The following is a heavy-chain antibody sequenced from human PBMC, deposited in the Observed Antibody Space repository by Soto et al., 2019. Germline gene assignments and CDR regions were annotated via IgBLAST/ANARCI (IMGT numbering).Heavy chain of an antibody. V-gene: IGHV4-31*03. J-gene: IGHJ6*02. CDR2: IYHSGSS. D-gene: IGHD4-17*01. Sequence: SETLSLTCTVSGDSISSGGYYWSWIRQHPGKGLEWIGYIYHSGSSYYNPSLKSRVTISVDTSQNQFYLQLTSVTAADTAVYYCARDQEVNYADVGGSEDYYGLDVWGQGTTVTVSS. CDR1: GDSISSGGYY. CDR3: ARDQEVNYADVGGSEDYYGLDV.